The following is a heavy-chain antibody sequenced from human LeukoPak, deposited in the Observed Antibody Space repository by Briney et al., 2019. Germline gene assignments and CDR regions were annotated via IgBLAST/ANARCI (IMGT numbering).Heavy chain of an antibody. Sequence: PGGSLRLSCAASGFTFSTYAMSWVRQAPGKGLEWVSGVNGNGGSTSYADSVKGRFTISRDNSKNTVYLQMNSLRAEDTAVYYCAKVYGDYPTYWYFDLWGRGTLVTVSS. D-gene: IGHD4-17*01. V-gene: IGHV3-23*01. CDR1: GFTFSTYA. J-gene: IGHJ2*01. CDR2: VNGNGGST. CDR3: AKVYGDYPTYWYFDL.